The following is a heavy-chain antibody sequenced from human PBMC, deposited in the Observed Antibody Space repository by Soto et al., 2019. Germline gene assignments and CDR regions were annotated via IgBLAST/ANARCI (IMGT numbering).Heavy chain of an antibody. CDR2: ISYSGST. CDR3: ARHTTVTSIDY. J-gene: IGHJ4*02. CDR1: GGSVSGGSFY. Sequence: QVQLQESGPGLVKPSETLSLTCTVSGGSVSGGSFYWSWIRQSPGKGLEWIGYISYSGSTNYIPSLKGRVTVSLDTSKNQFSLKLSSVTAADTAVYYCARHTTVTSIDYWGQGTLVTVSS. V-gene: IGHV4-61*01. D-gene: IGHD4-17*01.